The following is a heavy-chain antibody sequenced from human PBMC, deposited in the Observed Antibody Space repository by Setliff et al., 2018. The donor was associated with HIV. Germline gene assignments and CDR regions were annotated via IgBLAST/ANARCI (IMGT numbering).Heavy chain of an antibody. V-gene: IGHV4-61*01. D-gene: IGHD3-22*01. CDR2: IYYNGIT. Sequence: LSLTCRLSGDSIVFDDSTRSYHCSWIRQPPGKGLEWIGSIYYNGITNYNPSLKSRVTVSVDTSKNQFSLKLSSVTAADTAVYYCARAGYYGSTSYWEYFQHWGQGTLVTVSS. J-gene: IGHJ1*01. CDR1: GDSIVFDDSTRSYH. CDR3: ARAGYYGSTSYWEYFQH.